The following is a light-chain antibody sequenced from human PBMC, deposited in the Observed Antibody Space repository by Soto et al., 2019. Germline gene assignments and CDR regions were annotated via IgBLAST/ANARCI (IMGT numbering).Light chain of an antibody. CDR2: EGT. CDR1: NSHLGSYNL. J-gene: IGLJ1*01. V-gene: IGLV2-23*01. CDR3: CSHAGDYMFV. Sequence: QSALTQPASVSGSPGQSITISCTGTNSHLGSYNLVSWFQQHPGKVPKVMIYEGTKPPSGVSDRFSGSKSDNTASLTISGLQAEEEGDYYCCSHAGDYMFVFGTGTKLTVL.